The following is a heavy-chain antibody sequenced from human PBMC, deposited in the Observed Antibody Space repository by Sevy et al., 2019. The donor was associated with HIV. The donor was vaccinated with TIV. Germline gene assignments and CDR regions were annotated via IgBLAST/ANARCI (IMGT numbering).Heavy chain of an antibody. CDR2: IWYDGSNK. Sequence: GGSLRLSCVASGFTFSSYGMHWVRQAPGKGLEWVAVIWYDGSNKYYADSVKGRFTISRDNSKNTLYLQMNSLRAEDTAVYYCAALPVDTAMVTDYWGQGTLVTVSS. CDR1: GFTFSSYG. D-gene: IGHD5-18*01. J-gene: IGHJ4*02. V-gene: IGHV3-33*01. CDR3: AALPVDTAMVTDY.